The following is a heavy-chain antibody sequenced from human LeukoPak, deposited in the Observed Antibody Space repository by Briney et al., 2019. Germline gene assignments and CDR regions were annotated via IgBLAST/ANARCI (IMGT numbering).Heavy chain of an antibody. CDR2: INHSGST. D-gene: IGHD3-9*01. V-gene: IGHV4-34*01. CDR1: GGSFSGYY. Sequence: SETLSLTCAVYGGSFSGYYWSWIRQPPGKGLEWIGEINHSGSTNYNPSLKSRVTISVDTSKNQFSLKLSSVTAADTAVYYCARHRRAYFDWLLYFHYWGQGTLVTVSS. CDR3: ARHRRAYFDWLLYFHY. J-gene: IGHJ4*02.